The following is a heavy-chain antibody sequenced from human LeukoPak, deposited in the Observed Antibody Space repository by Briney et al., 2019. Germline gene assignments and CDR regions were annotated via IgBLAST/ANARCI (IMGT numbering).Heavy chain of an antibody. D-gene: IGHD3-10*01. CDR3: AKSNGYGLVDI. CDR2: IYTSGST. CDR1: GGSISSYY. Sequence: SETLSLTCTVSGGSISSYYWSWIRQPAGKGLEWIGRIYTSGSTYYSPSLKSRVTISLDTSRNQFSLKLNSVTAADTAVYYCAKSNGYGLVDIGGKGTMVTVSS. J-gene: IGHJ3*02. V-gene: IGHV4-4*07.